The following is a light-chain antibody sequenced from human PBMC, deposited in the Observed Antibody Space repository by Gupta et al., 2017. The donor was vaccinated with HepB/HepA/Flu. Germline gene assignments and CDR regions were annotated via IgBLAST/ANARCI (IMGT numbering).Light chain of an antibody. CDR1: QGISSY. Sequence: DIQLTQSPSFLSASVGDRATITCRASQGISSYLAWYQQKPGKAPKLLIYAASTLQSGVPSRFSGSGSGTEFTLTISSLQPEDFATYYCQQLNSYPIFGGGTKVEIK. J-gene: IGKJ4*01. CDR2: AAS. V-gene: IGKV1-9*01. CDR3: QQLNSYPI.